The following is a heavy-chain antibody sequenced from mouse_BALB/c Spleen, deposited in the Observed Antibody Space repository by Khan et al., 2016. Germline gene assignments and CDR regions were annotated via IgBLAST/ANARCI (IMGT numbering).Heavy chain of an antibody. Sequence: QIQLVQSGPELKKPGETVKISCKASGYSFTNYGMNWVKQAPGKGLKWMGWIDTNTGEPTYAEDFKGRFAFSLETSAITAYLQINNLKNDDTATYFCARRGYDYAWFAYWGQGTLVTVSA. J-gene: IGHJ3*01. CDR1: GYSFTNYG. V-gene: IGHV9-3*02. D-gene: IGHD2-4*01. CDR3: ARRGYDYAWFAY. CDR2: IDTNTGEP.